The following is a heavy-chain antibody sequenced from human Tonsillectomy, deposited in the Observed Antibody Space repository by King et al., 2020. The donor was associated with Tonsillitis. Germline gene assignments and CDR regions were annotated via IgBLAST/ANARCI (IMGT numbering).Heavy chain of an antibody. CDR1: GFSLSTPGVR. D-gene: IGHD6-19*01. CDR2: IDWDDDK. Sequence: TLKESGPALVKPTQTLTLTCTFSGFSLSTPGVRVSWIRQPPGKALEWLARIDWDDDKFYSTSLQTRLTTSKDTSKNQVALTMTNMDPVDTATYYCARTSVAGLYYFDYWGQGTLVTVSS. J-gene: IGHJ4*02. CDR3: ARTSVAGLYYFDY. V-gene: IGHV2-70*04.